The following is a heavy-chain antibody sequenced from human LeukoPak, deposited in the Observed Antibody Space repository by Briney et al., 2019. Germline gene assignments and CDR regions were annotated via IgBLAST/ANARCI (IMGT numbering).Heavy chain of an antibody. CDR1: GDIVSSTIAA. V-gene: IGHV6-1*01. Sequence: SQTLSLTCVISGDIVSSTIAAWNWIRQSPSRGLEWLGRTYYRSKWYTDYAASVESRLTINPDTTKNQFSLDLNSLTPEDTAVYYCTRDQDGMGVWSQGTSVTVSS. J-gene: IGHJ6*02. CDR3: TRDQDGMGV. CDR2: TYYRSKWYT.